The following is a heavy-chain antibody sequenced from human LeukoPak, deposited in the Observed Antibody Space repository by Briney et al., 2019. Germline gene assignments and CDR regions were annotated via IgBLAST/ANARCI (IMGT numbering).Heavy chain of an antibody. CDR2: IKSKSDGGAI. V-gene: IGHV3-15*01. CDR1: GFTFSDAW. D-gene: IGHD2-15*01. Sequence: PGGSLRLSCVGSGFTFSDAWMSWVRQAPGKGLEWVGRIKSKSDGGAIDYAAPVKGRFTISRDDSRNTLYLQMNSLKTEDTAVYYCTTRRQDGWWGQGTLVTVS. CDR3: TTRRQDGW. J-gene: IGHJ4*02.